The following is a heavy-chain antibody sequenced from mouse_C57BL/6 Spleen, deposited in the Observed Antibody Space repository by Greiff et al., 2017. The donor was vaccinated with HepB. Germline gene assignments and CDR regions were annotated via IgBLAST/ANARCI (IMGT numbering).Heavy chain of an antibody. J-gene: IGHJ2*01. D-gene: IGHD4-1*01. CDR2: ISSGCSYT. Sequence: EVMLVESGGDLVKPGGSLKLSCAASGFTFSSYGMSWVRQTPDKRLEWVATISSGCSYTYYPDSVKGRFNISKDNAKNTLYLQMSRLTSEDTAMYYCARHETGTLDYWGQGTTLTVSS. CDR3: ARHETGTLDY. CDR1: GFTFSSYG. V-gene: IGHV5-6*01.